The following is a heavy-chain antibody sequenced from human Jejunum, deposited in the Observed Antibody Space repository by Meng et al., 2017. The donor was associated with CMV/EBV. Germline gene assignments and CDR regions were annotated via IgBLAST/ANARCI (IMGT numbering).Heavy chain of an antibody. CDR3: ARNQLLWYYGMDV. V-gene: IGHV4-34*01. J-gene: IGHJ6*02. CDR1: GGSFSGYY. D-gene: IGHD2-2*01. CDR2: INHGGST. Sequence: YGGSFSGYYWSWIRQPPEKGLEWIGEINHGGSTNYNPSLKSRVTISVDASKNQFSLKLSSVTAADTAIYYCARNQLLWYYGMDVWGQGTTVTVSS.